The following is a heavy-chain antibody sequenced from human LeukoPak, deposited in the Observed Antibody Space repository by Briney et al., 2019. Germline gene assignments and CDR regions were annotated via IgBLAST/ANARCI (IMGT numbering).Heavy chain of an antibody. Sequence: PGGSLRLSCAASGFTFSSYGMHWVRQAPGKGLEWVAFIRYDGSNKYYADSVKGRFTISRDNSKNTLYLQMNSLRAEDTAVYYCARVTGYYDFWSGYWIDYWGQGTLVTVSS. J-gene: IGHJ4*02. V-gene: IGHV3-30*02. CDR2: IRYDGSNK. D-gene: IGHD3-3*01. CDR1: GFTFSSYG. CDR3: ARVTGYYDFWSGYWIDY.